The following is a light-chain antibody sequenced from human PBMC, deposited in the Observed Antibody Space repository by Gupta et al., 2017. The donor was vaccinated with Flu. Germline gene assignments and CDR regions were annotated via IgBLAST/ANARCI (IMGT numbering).Light chain of an antibody. CDR3: QQYYSTPLT. V-gene: IGKV4-1*01. J-gene: IGKJ4*01. CDR2: WAS. CDR1: QSVLYSSNNKDY. Sequence: DIVMTQSPDSLAVSLGERASINCKSSQSVLYSSNNKDYLAWYQQKPGQPPNLLIYWASTRESGVPDRFSGSGSGTDFTLTISSLQAEDVAVYYCQQYYSTPLTFGGGTKVEI.